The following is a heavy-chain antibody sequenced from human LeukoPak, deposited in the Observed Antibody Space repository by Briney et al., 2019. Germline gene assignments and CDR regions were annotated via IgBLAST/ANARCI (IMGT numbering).Heavy chain of an antibody. Sequence: SETLSLTCTVSGGSISGTTYYWGWIRQTPGKGLEWIGSIYYTGSTYSNPSLRSRVTISIDTSKNQFSLNLSSVTAADTAVYYCARDPGALITMTINNWFDPWGQGTLVTVSS. D-gene: IGHD3-22*01. CDR1: GGSISGTTYY. CDR3: ARDPGALITMTINNWFDP. J-gene: IGHJ5*02. CDR2: IYYTGST. V-gene: IGHV4-39*07.